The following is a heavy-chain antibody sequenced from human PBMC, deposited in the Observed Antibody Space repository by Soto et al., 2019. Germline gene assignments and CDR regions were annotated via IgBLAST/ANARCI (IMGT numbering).Heavy chain of an antibody. D-gene: IGHD6-13*01. Sequence: PSVKVSCKASGYTFTSYDINWVRQATGQGLEWMGWMNPNSGNTGYAQKFQGRVTMTRNTSISTAYMELSSLRSEDTAVYYCARHQQRTWNWFDPWGQGTLVTVSS. CDR3: ARHQQRTWNWFDP. CDR1: GYTFTSYD. V-gene: IGHV1-8*01. CDR2: MNPNSGNT. J-gene: IGHJ5*02.